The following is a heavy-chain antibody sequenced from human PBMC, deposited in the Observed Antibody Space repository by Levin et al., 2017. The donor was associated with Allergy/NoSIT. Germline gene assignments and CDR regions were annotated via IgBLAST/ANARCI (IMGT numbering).Heavy chain of an antibody. CDR2: ISSSSSYT. CDR1: GFTFSDYY. J-gene: IGHJ6*03. Sequence: GESLKISCAASGFTFSDYYMSWIRQAPGKGLEWVSYISSSSSYTNYADSVKGRFTISRDNAKNSLYLQMNSLRAEDTAVYYCARDVLPAGTWDYYYYYMDVWGKGTTVTVSS. CDR3: ARDVLPAGTWDYYYYYMDV. V-gene: IGHV3-11*05. D-gene: IGHD1-7*01.